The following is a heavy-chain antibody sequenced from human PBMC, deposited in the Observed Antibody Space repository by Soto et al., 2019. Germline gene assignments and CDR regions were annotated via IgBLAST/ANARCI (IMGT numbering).Heavy chain of an antibody. CDR3: ARDKAAANEARLYYYYGMDV. CDR1: GYPFTSYA. D-gene: IGHD6-13*01. V-gene: IGHV1-3*01. CDR2: INAGNGNT. Sequence: XSVKVSCNASGYPFTSYAMHWVRQAPGQRLEWMGWINAGNGNTKYSRKFQGRVTITRDTSASTAYMELSSLRSEDTAVYYCARDKAAANEARLYYYYGMDVWGQGTTVTVSS. J-gene: IGHJ6*02.